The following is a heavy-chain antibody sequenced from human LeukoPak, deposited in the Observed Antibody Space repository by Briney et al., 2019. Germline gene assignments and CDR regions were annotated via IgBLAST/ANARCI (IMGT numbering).Heavy chain of an antibody. Sequence: ASVKVSCKASGHTFTSYGISWVRQAPGQGLEWTGWISAYNGNTNYAQKLQGRVTMTTDTSTNTAYMELRSLRSDDTAVYYCARASAYSSSFVGGPWGQGTLVTVSS. V-gene: IGHV1-18*01. CDR2: ISAYNGNT. CDR3: ARASAYSSSFVGGP. CDR1: GHTFTSYG. D-gene: IGHD6-6*01. J-gene: IGHJ5*02.